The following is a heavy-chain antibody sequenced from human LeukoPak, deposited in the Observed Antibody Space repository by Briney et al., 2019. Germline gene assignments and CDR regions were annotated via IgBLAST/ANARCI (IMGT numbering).Heavy chain of an antibody. CDR1: GGSFSGYY. D-gene: IGHD4-23*01. V-gene: IGHV4-34*01. J-gene: IGHJ4*02. Sequence: SETLSPTCAVYGGSFSGYYWSWIRQPPGKGLEWIGEINHSGSTNYNPSLKSRVTISVDTSKNQFSLKLSSVTAADTAVYYCARGAPDYGGNEPIDYWGQGTLVTVSS. CDR2: INHSGST. CDR3: ARGAPDYGGNEPIDY.